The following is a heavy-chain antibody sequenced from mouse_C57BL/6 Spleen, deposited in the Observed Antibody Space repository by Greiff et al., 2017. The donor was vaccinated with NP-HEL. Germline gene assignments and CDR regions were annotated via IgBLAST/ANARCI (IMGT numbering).Heavy chain of an antibody. CDR2: IYPRSGNT. V-gene: IGHV1-81*01. CDR1: GYTFTSYG. J-gene: IGHJ4*01. Sequence: QVQLQQSGAELARPGASVKLSCKASGYTFTSYGLRWVKQRTGQGLEWIGEIYPRSGNTYYNEKFTGKATLTAGNSSSTAYMELRSLTSDDSAVCFCARGMDDYDEWNYAMDYWGKGTSVTVSS. CDR3: ARGMDDYDEWNYAMDY. D-gene: IGHD2-4*01.